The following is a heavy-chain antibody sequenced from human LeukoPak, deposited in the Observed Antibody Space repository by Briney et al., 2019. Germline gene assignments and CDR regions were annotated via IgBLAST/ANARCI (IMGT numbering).Heavy chain of an antibody. CDR2: INSDGSST. Sequence: GSLRLSCAASGLDLSGYWMHWVRQAPGKGLVWVSRINSDGSSTTYANSVQGRFIISRDNAKNTLYLQMSSLRAEDTAVYYCACDRYYHPDYWGQGTLVPVSS. V-gene: IGHV3-74*01. CDR3: ACDRYYHPDY. D-gene: IGHD2-21*01. J-gene: IGHJ4*02. CDR1: GLDLSGYW.